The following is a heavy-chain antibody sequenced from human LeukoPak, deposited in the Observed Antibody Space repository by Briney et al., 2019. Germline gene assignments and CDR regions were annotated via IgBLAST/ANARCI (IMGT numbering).Heavy chain of an antibody. D-gene: IGHD1-1*01. CDR1: GGSISSSSYY. J-gene: IGHJ3*02. CDR3: ARWYSPVQDAFDI. CDR2: IYYSGST. V-gene: IGHV4-39*07. Sequence: SETLSLTCTVSGGSISSSSYYWGWIRQPPGKGLEWIGSIYYSGSTYYNPSLKSRVTISVDTSKNQFSLKLSSVTAADTAVYYCARWYSPVQDAFDIWGQGTMVTVSS.